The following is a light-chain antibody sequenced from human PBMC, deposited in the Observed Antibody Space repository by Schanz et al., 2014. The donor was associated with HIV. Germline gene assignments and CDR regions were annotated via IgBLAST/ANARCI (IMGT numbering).Light chain of an antibody. J-gene: IGKJ1*01. CDR1: QSVSSSY. Sequence: EIVLTQSPGTLSLSPGERATLSCRASQSVSSSYLAWYQQRPGQPPRLLVYGASSRAAGIPDRFSGSGSGTDFTLTINRLEPEDFAVYYCQQYGVSPPWTFGQGTKVEIK. CDR2: GAS. CDR3: QQYGVSPPWT. V-gene: IGKV3-20*01.